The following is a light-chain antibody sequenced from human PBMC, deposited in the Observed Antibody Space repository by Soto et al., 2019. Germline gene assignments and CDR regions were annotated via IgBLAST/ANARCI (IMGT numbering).Light chain of an antibody. CDR1: PSVTNY. CDR3: QQYGSSPPSST. V-gene: IGKV3-20*01. CDR2: GAS. J-gene: IGKJ5*01. Sequence: EVLLTQSPCTLSLSPGERVTLSCRASPSVTNYLAWYQQKPGQPPRLLIYGASNRATDIPDRFSGRGSGTDFTLTISRLEPQDFAVYYCQQYGSSPPSSTFGQGTRLEIK.